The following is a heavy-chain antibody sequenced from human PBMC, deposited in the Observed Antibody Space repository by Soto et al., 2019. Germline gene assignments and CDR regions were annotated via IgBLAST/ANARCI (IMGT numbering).Heavy chain of an antibody. Sequence: EASVKVSCTASVYTFTSYAMHWVRQAPGQRLEWMGWINAGNGNTKYSQKFQGRVTITRDTSASTAYMELSSLRSEDTAVYYCACDLGDIVVVPAAHWGQGTLVTVSS. CDR1: VYTFTSYA. CDR3: ACDLGDIVVVPAAH. J-gene: IGHJ4*02. D-gene: IGHD2-2*01. CDR2: INAGNGNT. V-gene: IGHV1-3*01.